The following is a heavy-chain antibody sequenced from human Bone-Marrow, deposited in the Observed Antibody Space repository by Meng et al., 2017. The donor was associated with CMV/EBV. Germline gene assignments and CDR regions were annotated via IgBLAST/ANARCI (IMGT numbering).Heavy chain of an antibody. CDR3: ARGPKSVSKNWFDP. V-gene: IGHV3-30*04. CDR1: GFTFSSYA. D-gene: IGHD1-14*01. Sequence: GGSLRLSCAASGFTFSSYAMHWVRQAPGKGLEWVAVISYDGSDKYYADSVKGRFTISRDNSKNTLYLQMNSLRAEDTAVYYCARGPKSVSKNWFDPWGQGTRVTGSS. J-gene: IGHJ5*02. CDR2: ISYDGSDK.